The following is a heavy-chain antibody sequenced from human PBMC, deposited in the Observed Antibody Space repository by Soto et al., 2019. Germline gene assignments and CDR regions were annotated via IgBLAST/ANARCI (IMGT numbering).Heavy chain of an antibody. CDR2: IHYSGST. V-gene: IGHV4-59*01. Sequence: QVQLQESGPGLVKPSETLSLTCTVSGDSISSYYWGGIRQAPGKGLEWIGYIHYSGSTNYNPSLKSRVTISVDTPKNQFSLKVNSMTAADTAVYYCASGGFAARKGRWFDPWGQGTLVTVSS. CDR3: ASGGFAARKGRWFDP. CDR1: GDSISSYY. D-gene: IGHD6-6*01. J-gene: IGHJ5*02.